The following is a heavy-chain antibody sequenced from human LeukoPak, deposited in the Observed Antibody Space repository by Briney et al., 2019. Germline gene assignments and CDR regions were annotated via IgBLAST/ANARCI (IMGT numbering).Heavy chain of an antibody. CDR1: GGSFSGYY. J-gene: IGHJ4*02. V-gene: IGHV4-34*01. Sequence: PSETLSLTCAVYGGSFSGYYWGWVRQPPGKGLEWIGTIYYSGSTNYNPSLKSRVTISVDTSKNQFSLKLSSVTAADTAVYYCARQGGSGRSYDYWGQGTLVTVSS. D-gene: IGHD3-10*01. CDR2: IYYSGST. CDR3: ARQGGSGRSYDY.